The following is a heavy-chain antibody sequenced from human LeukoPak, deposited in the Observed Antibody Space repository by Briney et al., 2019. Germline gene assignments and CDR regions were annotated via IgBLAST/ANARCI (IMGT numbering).Heavy chain of an antibody. D-gene: IGHD6-19*01. CDR2: IYYSGST. J-gene: IGHJ4*02. V-gene: IGHV4-39*07. Sequence: KPSETLSLTCTVSGGSISSSSYYWGWIRQPPGKGLEWIGSIYYSGSTYYNPSLKSRVTISVDTSKNQFSLKLSSVTAADTAVYYCARGGYGIAVAGPPDYWGQGTLVTVSS. CDR1: GGSISSSSYY. CDR3: ARGGYGIAVAGPPDY.